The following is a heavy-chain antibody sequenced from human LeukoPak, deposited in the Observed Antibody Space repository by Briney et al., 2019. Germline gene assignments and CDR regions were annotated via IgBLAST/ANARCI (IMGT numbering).Heavy chain of an antibody. CDR1: GYSISSGYF. V-gene: IGHV4-38-2*02. CDR3: ARTTTDALDI. CDR2: IYHSGST. D-gene: IGHD1-1*01. Sequence: PSETLSLTCTVSGYSISSGYFWGWVRQPPGKGLEWIGNIYHSGSTYYNPSLKSRVTMSVDTFKNQFSLNLNSVTAADTAVYYCARTTTDALDIWGQGTMVTVSS. J-gene: IGHJ3*02.